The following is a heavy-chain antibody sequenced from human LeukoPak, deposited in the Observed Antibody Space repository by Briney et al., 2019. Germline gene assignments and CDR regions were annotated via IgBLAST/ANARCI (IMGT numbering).Heavy chain of an antibody. D-gene: IGHD2-2*02. CDR2: INPNSGGT. CDR3: ARAYCSSTSCYRKNPLGMGYYFDY. V-gene: IGHV1-2*02. CDR1: GYTFTGYY. Sequence: ASVKVSCKASGYTFTGYYMHWVRQAPGQGLEWMGWINPNSGGTNYAQKFQGRVTMTRDTSISTAYMELSRLRSDDTAVYYCARAYCSSTSCYRKNPLGMGYYFDYWGQGTLVTVSS. J-gene: IGHJ4*02.